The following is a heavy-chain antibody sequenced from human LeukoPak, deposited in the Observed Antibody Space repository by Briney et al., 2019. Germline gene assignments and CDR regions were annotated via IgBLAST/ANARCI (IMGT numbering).Heavy chain of an antibody. CDR2: ISGSGGST. J-gene: IGHJ4*02. Sequence: GGSLRLSCAASGFTFSSYAMSWVRQAPGKGLEWVSAISGSGGSTYYADSVKGRFTISRDNSKNTLYLQMNSLRAEDTAVYYCAKTRLLWFGELLDIDYWGQGTLVTVSS. CDR3: AKTRLLWFGELLDIDY. CDR1: GFTFSSYA. D-gene: IGHD3-10*01. V-gene: IGHV3-23*01.